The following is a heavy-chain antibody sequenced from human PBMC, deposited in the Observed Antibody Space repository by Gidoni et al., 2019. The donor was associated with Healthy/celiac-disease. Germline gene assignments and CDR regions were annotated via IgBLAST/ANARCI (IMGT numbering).Heavy chain of an antibody. J-gene: IGHJ4*02. CDR1: GGSISSSSYY. V-gene: IGHV4-39*01. CDR2: IYYSGST. CDR3: ARHQCGGDCYSPYFFDY. D-gene: IGHD2-21*02. Sequence: QLQLQESGPGLVKPSETLSLTCTVSGGSISSSSYYWGWIRQPPGKGLEWIGSIYYSGSTYYNPSIKSRVTISVDTSKNQFSLKLSSVTAADTAVYYCARHQCGGDCYSPYFFDYWGQGTLVTVSS.